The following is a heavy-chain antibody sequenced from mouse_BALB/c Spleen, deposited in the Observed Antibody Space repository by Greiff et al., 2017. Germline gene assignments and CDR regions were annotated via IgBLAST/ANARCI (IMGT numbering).Heavy chain of an antibody. V-gene: IGHV2-6-5*01. J-gene: IGHJ3*01. Sequence: VQGVESGPGLVAPSQSLSITCTVSGFSLTDYGVSWIRQPPGKGLEWLGVIWSGGSTYYNSALKSRLSISKDNSKSQVFLKMNSLQTDDTAMYYCAKLLYRYDVGFAYWGQGTLVTVSA. CDR3: AKLLYRYDVGFAY. D-gene: IGHD2-14*01. CDR1: GFSLTDYG. CDR2: IWSGGST.